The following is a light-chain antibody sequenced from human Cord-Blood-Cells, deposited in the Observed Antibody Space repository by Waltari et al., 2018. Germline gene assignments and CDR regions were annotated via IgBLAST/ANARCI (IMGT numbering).Light chain of an antibody. J-gene: IGLJ3*02. CDR1: SSDVGRYNL. CDR2: EVS. V-gene: IGLV2-23*02. CDR3: CSYAGSSTWV. Sequence: QSALTQPASVSGSPGQSITISCTGTSSDVGRYNLVPWYQQHPGKASKLMICEVSKRPSGVSNRFSGSKSGNTASLTISGLQAEDEADYYCCSYAGSSTWVFGGGTKLTVL.